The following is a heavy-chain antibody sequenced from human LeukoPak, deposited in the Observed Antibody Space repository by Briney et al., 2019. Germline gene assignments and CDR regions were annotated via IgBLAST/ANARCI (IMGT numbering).Heavy chain of an antibody. CDR3: ATGESGYSYGHEVYYYYGMDV. V-gene: IGHV3-30*03. J-gene: IGHJ6*02. D-gene: IGHD5-18*01. Sequence: PGGSLRLSCAASGFTFSSHGMHWVRQAPGKELEWVAVISYDENNKYYADSVKGRFTIPRDNSKNTLYLQMNSLRAEDTAVYYCATGESGYSYGHEVYYYYGMDVWGQGTTVTVSS. CDR2: ISYDENNK. CDR1: GFTFSSHG.